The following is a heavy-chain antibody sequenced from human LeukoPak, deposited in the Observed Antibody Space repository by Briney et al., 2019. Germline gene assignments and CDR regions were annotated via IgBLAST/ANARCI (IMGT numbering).Heavy chain of an antibody. D-gene: IGHD5-18*01. CDR2: ISSSSSYI. CDR1: GFTFSSYS. Sequence: GGSLRLSCAASGFTFSSYSMNWVRQAPGKGLEWVSSISSSSSYIYYADSVKGRFTISRDNAKNSLCLQMNSLRAEDTAVYYCARVEDTAMVGGFDYWGQGTLVTVSS. CDR3: ARVEDTAMVGGFDY. J-gene: IGHJ4*02. V-gene: IGHV3-21*01.